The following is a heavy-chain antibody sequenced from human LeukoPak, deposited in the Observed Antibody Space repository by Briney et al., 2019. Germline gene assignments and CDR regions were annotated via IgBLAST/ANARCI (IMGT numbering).Heavy chain of an antibody. CDR3: ARESEIAARLYYFDY. CDR1: GGSISSYY. J-gene: IGHJ4*02. CDR2: IFYSGST. D-gene: IGHD6-6*01. V-gene: IGHV4-59*01. Sequence: SETLSLTCTVSGGSISSYYWSWIRQPPGKGLEWFGYIFYSGSTNYNPSLKSRVTISVDTAKNQFPLKLSSVTAADTAVYYCARESEIAARLYYFDYWGQGTLVTVSS.